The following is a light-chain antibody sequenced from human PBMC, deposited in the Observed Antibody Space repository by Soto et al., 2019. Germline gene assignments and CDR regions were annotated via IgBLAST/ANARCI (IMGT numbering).Light chain of an antibody. J-gene: IGKJ1*01. CDR1: QSVSSSY. CDR2: GAS. V-gene: IGKV3-20*01. CDR3: QQYGSSPWT. Sequence: EIVLTQSPGTLSLSPGDRATLSCRASQSVSSSYLAWYQQKPGQAPRPLIYGASSRAIGIPDRFSGSGSGTDFTLTISRLEPEDFAVYYCQQYGSSPWTFAQGTKVEIK.